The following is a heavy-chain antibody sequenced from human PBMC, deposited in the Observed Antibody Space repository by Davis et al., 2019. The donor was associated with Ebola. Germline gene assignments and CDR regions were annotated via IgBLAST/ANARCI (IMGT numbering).Heavy chain of an antibody. D-gene: IGHD6-13*01. CDR3: AKVFQPGIAAAGTSDY. CDR1: GFTFSSYA. V-gene: IGHV3-23*01. CDR2: VSGSGGST. J-gene: IGHJ4*02. Sequence: GESLKISCAASGFTFSSYAMSWVRQAPGKGLEWVSAVSGSGGSTYYADSVKGRFTISRDNSKNTLYLQMNSLRAEDTAVYYCAKVFQPGIAAAGTSDYWGQGTLVTVSS.